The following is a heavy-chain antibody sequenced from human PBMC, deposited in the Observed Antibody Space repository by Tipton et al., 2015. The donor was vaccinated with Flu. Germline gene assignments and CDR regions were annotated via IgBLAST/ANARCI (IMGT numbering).Heavy chain of an antibody. CDR3: ARDGLHSDTSGYGALVY. CDR2: INGDGSDT. CDR1: GFTFSSYW. D-gene: IGHD3-22*01. J-gene: IGHJ4*02. V-gene: IGHV3-74*01. Sequence: GSLRLSCAASGFTFSSYWMHWVRQAPGKGLVWVSRINGDGSDTRYADSVKGRVTISRDNAKNTVYLQMNSLRAEDTAVYFCARDGLHSDTSGYGALVYWGQGTLVTVSS.